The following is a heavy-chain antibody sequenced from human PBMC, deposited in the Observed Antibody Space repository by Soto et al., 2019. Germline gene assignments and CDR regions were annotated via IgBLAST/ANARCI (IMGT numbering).Heavy chain of an antibody. V-gene: IGHV1-58*01. J-gene: IGHJ4*02. CDR2: IVVGSGNT. Sequence: ASVKVSCKASGFTFTSSAVQWVRQARGQRLEWIGWIVVGSGNTNYAQKFQERVTITRDMSTSTAYMELSSLRSEDTAVYYCAADLYYDFWSGYYDFDYWGQGTLVTVSS. CDR3: AADLYYDFWSGYYDFDY. D-gene: IGHD3-3*01. CDR1: GFTFTSSA.